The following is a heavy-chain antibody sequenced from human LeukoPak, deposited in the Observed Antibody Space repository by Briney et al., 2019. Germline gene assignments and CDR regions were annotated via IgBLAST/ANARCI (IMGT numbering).Heavy chain of an antibody. J-gene: IGHJ5*02. CDR1: GYSYTTYW. CDR2: IEQYGSEK. CDR3: ARGHGWFDP. V-gene: IGHV3-7*05. Sequence: GESLQISCTGSGYSYTTYWIAWVRPVPRQGLEWVANIEQYGSEKNYVDSVKVRFTISRDNAKNSLHLQMNILRAEDTAVYYCARGHGWFDPWGQGTLVTVSS.